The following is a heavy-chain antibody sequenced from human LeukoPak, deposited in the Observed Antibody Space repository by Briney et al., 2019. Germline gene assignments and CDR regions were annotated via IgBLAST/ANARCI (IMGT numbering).Heavy chain of an antibody. CDR1: GYTFTSYY. Sequence: ASVKVSCKASGYTFTSYYMHWVRQAPGQGLEWMGIINPSGGSTSYAQKFQGRVTMTRDMSTSTVYMELSSLRSEDTAVYYCARTYGAYYFDYWGQGTLVTVSS. V-gene: IGHV1-46*01. CDR2: INPSGGST. CDR3: ARTYGAYYFDY. J-gene: IGHJ4*02. D-gene: IGHD4-17*01.